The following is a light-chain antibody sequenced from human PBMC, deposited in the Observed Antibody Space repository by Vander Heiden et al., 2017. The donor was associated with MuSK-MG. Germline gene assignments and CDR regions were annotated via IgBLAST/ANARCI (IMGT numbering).Light chain of an antibody. CDR3: QQVNSYPLT. CDR2: TAS. CDR1: QGISSY. J-gene: IGKJ4*01. Sequence: DIQLTQSPSFLSASVGDSITITCRASQGISSYLAWYQVKPENAPKLLIYTASTLQSGVPSRFSGSESGTEFTLTISSLQPEDFATYYCQQVNSYPLTFGGGTKVEIK. V-gene: IGKV1-9*01.